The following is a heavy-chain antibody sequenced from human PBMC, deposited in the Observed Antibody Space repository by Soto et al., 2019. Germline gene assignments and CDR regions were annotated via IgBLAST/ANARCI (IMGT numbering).Heavy chain of an antibody. D-gene: IGHD1-26*01. CDR1: GLSFTNAW. CDR3: STDIGIYGLDV. J-gene: IGHJ6*02. Sequence: EVQLVESGGGFVKPGGSLRLSCVASGLSFTNAWMSWVRQAPGKGPEWVGRIKSKTDGGTADYAAPEKGRFTISRDDSQNTLYLHMDSLKPEDTALYPCSTDIGIYGLDVWGQGTTVTVSS. V-gene: IGHV3-15*01. CDR2: IKSKTDGGTA.